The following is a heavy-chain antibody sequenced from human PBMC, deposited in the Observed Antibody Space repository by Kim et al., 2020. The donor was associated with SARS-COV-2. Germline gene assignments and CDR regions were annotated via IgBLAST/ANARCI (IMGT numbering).Heavy chain of an antibody. Sequence: SETLSLTCAVYGGSFSGYYWSWIRQPPGKGLEWIGEINHSGSTNYNPSLKSRVTISVDTSKNQFSLKLSSVTAADTAVYYCARRMASRRRQLRYFDWFPRAGYFDYWGQGTLVTVSS. CDR2: INHSGST. V-gene: IGHV4-34*01. D-gene: IGHD3-9*01. CDR1: GGSFSGYY. J-gene: IGHJ4*02. CDR3: ARRMASRRRQLRYFDWFPRAGYFDY.